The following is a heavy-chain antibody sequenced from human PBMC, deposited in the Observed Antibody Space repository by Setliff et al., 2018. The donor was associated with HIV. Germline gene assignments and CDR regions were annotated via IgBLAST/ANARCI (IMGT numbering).Heavy chain of an antibody. Sequence: GGSLRLSCAASGFTFFDYALNWVRQAPGKGLEWVSSISSSGSYIYYADSVKGRFTISRDHATSALYLQMDSLRAEDTALYYCTRSHSTGDAFDIWGQGTMVTVSS. CDR1: GFTFFDYA. D-gene: IGHD1-26*01. CDR2: ISSSGSYI. CDR3: TRSHSTGDAFDI. J-gene: IGHJ3*02. V-gene: IGHV3-21*01.